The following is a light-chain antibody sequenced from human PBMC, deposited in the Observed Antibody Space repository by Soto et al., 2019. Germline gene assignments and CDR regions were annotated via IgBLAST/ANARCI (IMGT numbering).Light chain of an antibody. CDR1: RSNIGSQV. CDR2: NNN. V-gene: IGLV1-44*01. J-gene: IGLJ2*01. Sequence: QSVLTQPPSASGAPGQRVPISCSGSRSNIGSQVVQWFQHLPGTAPKRLMQNNNERPSGVPDRFSGSKSGTSASRAITGLQSEDEGDYYCATWDDSLDGPVFGGGTKLTVL. CDR3: ATWDDSLDGPV.